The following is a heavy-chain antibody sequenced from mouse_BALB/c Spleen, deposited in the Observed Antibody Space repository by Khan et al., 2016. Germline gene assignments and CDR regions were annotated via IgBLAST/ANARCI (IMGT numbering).Heavy chain of an antibody. J-gene: IGHJ4*01. Sequence: QIQLVQSGPELKKPGETVKISCKASGYTFTNYGMYWVKQAPGKGLKWMGWMNPYTGESTYPDDFKGRLAFSLETSASTAYLPINNHKDEAMATYFCARRNYYLDSYDVIDYWAQRTSVTVSS. CDR3: ARRNYYLDSYDVIDY. CDR1: GYTFTNYG. V-gene: IGHV9-1*02. CDR2: MNPYTGES. D-gene: IGHD1-1*01.